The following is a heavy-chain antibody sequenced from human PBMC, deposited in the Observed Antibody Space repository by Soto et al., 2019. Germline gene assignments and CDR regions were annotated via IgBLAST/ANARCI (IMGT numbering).Heavy chain of an antibody. Sequence: NPSETLSLTCAVYGGSFSGYYWSWIRQPPGKGLEWIGEINHSGSTNYNPSLKSRVTISVDTSKNQFSLKLSSVTAADTAVYYCARGLGYCSGGSCYGFDYWGQGTLVTVSS. CDR1: GGSFSGYY. CDR2: INHSGST. CDR3: ARGLGYCSGGSCYGFDY. D-gene: IGHD2-15*01. J-gene: IGHJ4*02. V-gene: IGHV4-34*01.